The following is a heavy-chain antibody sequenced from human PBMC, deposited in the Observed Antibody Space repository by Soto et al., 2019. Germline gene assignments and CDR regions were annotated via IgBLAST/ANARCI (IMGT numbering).Heavy chain of an antibody. J-gene: IGHJ6*02. CDR2: IIPIFGTA. Sequence: QVQLVQSGAEVKKPGSSVKVSCKASGGTFSSYAISWVRQAPGQGLEWMGGIIPIFGTANYAQKFQGRVTITADESTSTSYMELSSLRSEYTAVYYCASMGDSMLVRVRYYYYGRDGWGHGNTVTGSS. CDR3: ASMGDSMLVRVRYYYYGRDG. D-gene: IGHD6-6*01. CDR1: GGTFSSYA. V-gene: IGHV1-69*12.